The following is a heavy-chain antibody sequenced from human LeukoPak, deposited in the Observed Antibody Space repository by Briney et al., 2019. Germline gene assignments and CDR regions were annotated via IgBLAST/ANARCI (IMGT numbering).Heavy chain of an antibody. Sequence: PSETVSLTCTGSGGSISSSDYYWGWIRQPPGKGLEWIGSIYYSGSTFYNPSLKSRVTISLDTSKNQFSLKLSSVTAADTAVYYCAKPARTDYADYWGQGTLVTVSS. CDR2: IYYSGST. J-gene: IGHJ4*02. V-gene: IGHV4-39*01. CDR3: AKPARTDYADY. D-gene: IGHD1-14*01. CDR1: GGSISSSDYY.